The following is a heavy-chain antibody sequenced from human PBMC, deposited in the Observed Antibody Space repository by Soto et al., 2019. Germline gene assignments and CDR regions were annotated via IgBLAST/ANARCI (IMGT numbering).Heavy chain of an antibody. CDR2: ISYDGSNK. V-gene: IGHV3-30-3*01. J-gene: IGHJ4*02. CDR1: GFTFSSYA. Sequence: QVQLVESGGGVVQPGRSLRLSCAASGFTFSSYAMHWVRQAPGKGLEWVAVISYDGSNKYYADSVKGRFTISRDNSKNTLYLQMNSLRAEDTAVYYCARDRIDYGERVFDYWGQGTLVTVSS. CDR3: ARDRIDYGERVFDY. D-gene: IGHD4-17*01.